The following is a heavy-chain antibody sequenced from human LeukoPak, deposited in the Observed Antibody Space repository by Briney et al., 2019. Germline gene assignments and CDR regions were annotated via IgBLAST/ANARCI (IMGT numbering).Heavy chain of an antibody. V-gene: IGHV3-30*02. CDR3: AKDRNYYMDV. J-gene: IGHJ6*03. CDR2: IRYDGNNK. Sequence: QAGGSLRLSCAASGFTFSTDAMQWVRQAPGKGLEWVAFIRYDGNNKSYADSVKGRFTISRDNSKNTLYLQMNGLRVEDTAVYYCAKDRNYYMDVWGRGTTVTISS. CDR1: GFTFSTDA.